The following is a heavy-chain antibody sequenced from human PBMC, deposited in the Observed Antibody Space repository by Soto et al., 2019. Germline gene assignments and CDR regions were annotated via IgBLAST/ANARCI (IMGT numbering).Heavy chain of an antibody. V-gene: IGHV4-39*01. D-gene: IGHD7-27*01. CDR2: IYYSGST. Sequence: SETLSLTCTVSGGSISSSSYYWGWIRQPPGKGLEWIGSIYYSGSTYYNPSLKSRVTISVDTSKNQFSLKLSSVTAADTAVYYCARRPTGDPGWFDPWGQGTLVTVSS. CDR3: ARRPTGDPGWFDP. J-gene: IGHJ5*02. CDR1: GGSISSSSYY.